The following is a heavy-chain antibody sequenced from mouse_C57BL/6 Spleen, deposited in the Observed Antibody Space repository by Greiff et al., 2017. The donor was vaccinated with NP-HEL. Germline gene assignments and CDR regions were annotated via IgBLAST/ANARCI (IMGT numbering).Heavy chain of an antibody. D-gene: IGHD2-4*01. V-gene: IGHV14-4*01. CDR3: TGDYDDYAMDY. Sequence: EVQLQQSGAELVRPGASVKLSCTASGFNIKDDYMHWVKQRPEQGLEWIGWIDPENGDTEYASKFQGKATITADTSSNTAYLQLSSLTSEDTAVYYWTGDYDDYAMDYWGQGTSVTVSS. CDR1: GFNIKDDY. J-gene: IGHJ4*01. CDR2: IDPENGDT.